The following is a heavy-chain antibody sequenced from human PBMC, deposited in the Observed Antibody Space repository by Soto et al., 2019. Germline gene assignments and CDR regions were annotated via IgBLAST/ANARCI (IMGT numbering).Heavy chain of an antibody. CDR3: ARGPSGGPYYLPRGRPDRHWYFDL. J-gene: IGHJ2*01. D-gene: IGHD2-15*01. Sequence: QVQLVQSGAEVKKPGASVKVSCKTSRFTFTAYYIHWVRQAPGQGLEWMGWINPDNDGTNYAQKFQGRVTMTRDTSISTAYMEVSRLRSDDTAVYYCARGPSGGPYYLPRGRPDRHWYFDLWGPGTLVTVSS. V-gene: IGHV1-2*02. CDR2: INPDNDGT. CDR1: RFTFTAYY.